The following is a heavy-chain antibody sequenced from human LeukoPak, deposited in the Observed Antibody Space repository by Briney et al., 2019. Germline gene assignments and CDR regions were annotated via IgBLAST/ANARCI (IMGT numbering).Heavy chain of an antibody. Sequence: GGSLRLSCAASGFTFSSYSMNWVRQAPGKGLEWVSYISSSSSTIYYADSVKGRFTISRDNAKNSLYLQMNSLRAEDTAVYYCAREVSDWFDPWGQGTLVTVSS. J-gene: IGHJ5*02. CDR2: ISSSSSTI. CDR3: AREVSDWFDP. D-gene: IGHD1-14*01. CDR1: GFTFSSYS. V-gene: IGHV3-48*01.